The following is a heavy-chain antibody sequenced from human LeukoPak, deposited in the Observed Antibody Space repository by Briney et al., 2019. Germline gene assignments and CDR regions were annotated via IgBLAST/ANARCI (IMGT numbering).Heavy chain of an antibody. CDR1: GGSISSYY. CDR3: ARARLYGSYYYYYGMDV. V-gene: IGHV4-59*01. CDR2: IYYSGST. J-gene: IGHJ6*02. D-gene: IGHD2-8*01. Sequence: SETLSLTCTVSGGSISSYYWSWIRQPPGKGLEWIGYIYYSGSTNYNPSLKSRVTISVDTSKNQFPLKLSSVTAADTAVYYCARARLYGSYYYYYGMDVWGQGTTVTVSS.